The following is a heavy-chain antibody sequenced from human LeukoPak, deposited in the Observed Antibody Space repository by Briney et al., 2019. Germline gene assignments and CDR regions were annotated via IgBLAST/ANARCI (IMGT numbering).Heavy chain of an antibody. CDR3: ATPAPFQRQTPFDY. CDR1: GYTLTELS. D-gene: IGHD2-2*01. Sequence: GASVKVSCKVSGYTLTELSMHWVRQAPGKGLEWMGGFDPEDGETIYAQKFQGRVTMTEDTSTDTAYMELSSLRSEDTAVYYCATPAPFQRQTPFDYWGQGTLVTVSS. V-gene: IGHV1-24*01. J-gene: IGHJ4*02. CDR2: FDPEDGET.